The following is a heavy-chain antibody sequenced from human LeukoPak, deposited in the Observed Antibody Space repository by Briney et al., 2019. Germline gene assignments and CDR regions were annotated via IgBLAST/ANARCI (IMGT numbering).Heavy chain of an antibody. CDR2: ISSSSSYI. J-gene: IGHJ4*02. V-gene: IGHV3-21*04. Sequence: GGSLRLSCAASGFTFSSYSMNWVRQAPGKGLEWVSSISSSSSYIYYADSVKGRFTISRDNSKNTLYLQMNSLRAEDTAVYYCAKIEYCSSTSCYYFDYWGRGTLVTVSS. CDR1: GFTFSSYS. D-gene: IGHD2-2*01. CDR3: AKIEYCSSTSCYYFDY.